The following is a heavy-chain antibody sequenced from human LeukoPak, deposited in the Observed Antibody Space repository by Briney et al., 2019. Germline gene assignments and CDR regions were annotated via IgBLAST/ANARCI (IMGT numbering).Heavy chain of an antibody. CDR3: ARLHDDFWSGSDY. Sequence: GGSLRLSCAASGFTFSSYSMNWVRQAPGKGLEWVSAISSSSSYIYYADSVKGRFTISRDNAKNSLYLQMNSLRAEDTAVYYCARLHDDFWSGSDYWGQGTLVTVSS. CDR2: ISSSSSYI. J-gene: IGHJ4*02. V-gene: IGHV3-21*01. D-gene: IGHD3-3*01. CDR1: GFTFSSYS.